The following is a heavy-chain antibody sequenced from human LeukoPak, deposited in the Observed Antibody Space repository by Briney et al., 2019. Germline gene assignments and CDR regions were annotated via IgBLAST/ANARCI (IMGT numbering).Heavy chain of an antibody. J-gene: IGHJ4*02. CDR2: IYPGDSDT. D-gene: IGHD6-13*01. Sequence: GESLKISCKGSGYSFTSYWIGWVRQMPGKGLEWMGIIYPGDSDTRYSPSFQGQVTISADKSISTAYLQWGSLKASDTAMYYCASSIAAAGDPADYWGQGTLVTVSS. CDR1: GYSFTSYW. CDR3: ASSIAAAGDPADY. V-gene: IGHV5-51*01.